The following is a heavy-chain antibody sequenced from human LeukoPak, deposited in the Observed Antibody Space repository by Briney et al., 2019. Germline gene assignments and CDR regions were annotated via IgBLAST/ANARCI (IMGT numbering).Heavy chain of an antibody. CDR1: GFTFNTYS. J-gene: IGHJ4*02. CDR3: AKHDTGWYAARGGRQLDY. V-gene: IGHV3-23*01. Sequence: GGSLRLSCAAPGFTFNTYSMAWVRQAPGKGLEWVSTFTGGGSTSYYEDSVKGRFTISRDNSKNTPYLQMNSLRGEDTAVYYCAKHDTGWYAARGGRQLDYWGQGTLVTVSS. D-gene: IGHD6-19*01. CDR2: FTGGGSTS.